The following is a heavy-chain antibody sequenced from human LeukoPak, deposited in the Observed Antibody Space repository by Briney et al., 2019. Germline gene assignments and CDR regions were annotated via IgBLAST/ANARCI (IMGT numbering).Heavy chain of an antibody. V-gene: IGHV1-69*05. J-gene: IGHJ5*02. D-gene: IGHD5-24*01. CDR3: ASQPSITNWFDP. Sequence: SVKVSCKASGGTFSSYAISWVRQAPGQGLEWMGGIIPIFGTANYAQKFQGRVTITTDESTSTAYMELSSLRSEDTAVYYCASQPSITNWFDPWGQGTLVTVSS. CDR1: GGTFSSYA. CDR2: IIPIFGTA.